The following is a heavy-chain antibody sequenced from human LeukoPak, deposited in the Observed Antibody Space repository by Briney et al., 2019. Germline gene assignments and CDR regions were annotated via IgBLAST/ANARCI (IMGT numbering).Heavy chain of an antibody. Sequence: GGSLRLSCAASGFTFTTYDMHWVRQATGKGLEWVSAIGTTGDTYYPGSVKGRFTISRDNAKNSLYLQMNSLRAEDTAVYYCARDMRLRLGEPPYYYYYYYMDVWGKGTTVTISS. CDR1: GFTFTTYD. V-gene: IGHV3-13*01. D-gene: IGHD3-16*01. CDR2: IGTTGDT. CDR3: ARDMRLRLGEPPYYYYYYYMDV. J-gene: IGHJ6*03.